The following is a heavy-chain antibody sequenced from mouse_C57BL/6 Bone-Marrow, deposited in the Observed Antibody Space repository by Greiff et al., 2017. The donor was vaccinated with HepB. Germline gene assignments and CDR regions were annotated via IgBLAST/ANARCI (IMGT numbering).Heavy chain of an antibody. Sequence: EVQRVESGPGLVKPSQSLSLTCSVTGYSITSGYYWNWIRQFPGNQLEWMGYISYDGSNNYNPSLKNRISITRDTSKNQFFLKLNSVTTEDTATYYCARGGTTVPRGPLFDYWGQGTTLTVSS. CDR1: GYSITSGYY. CDR3: ARGGTTVPRGPLFDY. CDR2: ISYDGSN. V-gene: IGHV3-6*01. J-gene: IGHJ2*01. D-gene: IGHD1-1*01.